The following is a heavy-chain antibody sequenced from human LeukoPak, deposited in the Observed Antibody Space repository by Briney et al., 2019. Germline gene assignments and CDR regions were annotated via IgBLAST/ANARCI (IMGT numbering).Heavy chain of an antibody. CDR3: AGEDCNSKSCYVG. V-gene: IGHV4-59*08. D-gene: IGHD2-2*01. CDR1: GHSITNYY. Sequence: SETLSLTCTVSGHSITNYYWSWIRQPPGKGLEWLGYMYYRGSTNYNPSLKSRVTLSVDTSKNQSSLRLSSVTAADTAVYFCAGEDCNSKSCYVGWGQGTLVTVSS. CDR2: MYYRGST. J-gene: IGHJ1*01.